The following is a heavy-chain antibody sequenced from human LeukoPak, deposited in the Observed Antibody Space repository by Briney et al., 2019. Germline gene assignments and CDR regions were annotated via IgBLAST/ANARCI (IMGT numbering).Heavy chain of an antibody. Sequence: SETLSLTCAVYGGSFSGYYWSWIRQPPGKDLEWIGYSYDSGNTNYNPSLKSRVTISVDTSKNQFSLKLSSVTAADTAVYYCASGGGDIVMDVWGKGTTVTISS. CDR3: ASGGGDIVMDV. J-gene: IGHJ6*04. D-gene: IGHD2-15*01. CDR2: SYDSGNT. V-gene: IGHV4-59*01. CDR1: GGSFSGYY.